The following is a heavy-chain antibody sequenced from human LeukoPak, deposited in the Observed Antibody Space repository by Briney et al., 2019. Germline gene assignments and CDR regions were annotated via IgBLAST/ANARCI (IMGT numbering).Heavy chain of an antibody. CDR2: ISSSSSTI. D-gene: IGHD3-9*01. Sequence: GGSLRLSCAASGFTFSSYSMNWVRQAPGKGLGWVSYISSSSSTIYYADSVKGRFTISRDNAKNSLYLQMNSLRAEDTAVYYCARVRYFDWLLYSFDYWGQGTLVTVSS. V-gene: IGHV3-48*01. J-gene: IGHJ4*02. CDR1: GFTFSSYS. CDR3: ARVRYFDWLLYSFDY.